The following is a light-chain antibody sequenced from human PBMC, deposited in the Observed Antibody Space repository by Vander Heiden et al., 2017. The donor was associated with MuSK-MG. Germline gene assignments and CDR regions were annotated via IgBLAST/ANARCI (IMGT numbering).Light chain of an antibody. Sequence: IFFTQFQAPLSLSQGAGVILASSASESVADYLGWHQQKPGQAPRLLIYDASKSAIGIPARFSGSGSGIDFTLTISSLEPEDLAVYYCQQRRRWPLTFGGGTKVEI. CDR1: ESVADY. V-gene: IGKV3-11*01. CDR2: DAS. J-gene: IGKJ4*01. CDR3: QQRRRWPLT.